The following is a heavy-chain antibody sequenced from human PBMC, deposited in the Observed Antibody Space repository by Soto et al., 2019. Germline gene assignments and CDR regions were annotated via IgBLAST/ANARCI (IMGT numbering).Heavy chain of an antibody. CDR1: GFMFSDYW. Sequence: EVHLVESGGGLVQPGGSLRLSCAASGFMFSDYWMTWVRQAPGKGLEWVANIKQDESEIYYVDSVKGRFTISRDNAKISLYLQMNSLRVEDTAVYYCARDWYGYRDYWGQGTLFTVSS. J-gene: IGHJ4*02. CDR2: IKQDESEI. V-gene: IGHV3-7*05. D-gene: IGHD5-12*01. CDR3: ARDWYGYRDY.